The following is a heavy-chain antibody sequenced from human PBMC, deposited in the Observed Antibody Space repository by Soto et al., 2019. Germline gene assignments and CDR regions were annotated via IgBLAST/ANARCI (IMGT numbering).Heavy chain of an antibody. Sequence: GGSLRLSCAASGFTFSSYEMNWVRQAPGKGLEWVSYISSSGSTIYYADSVKGRFTISRDNAKNSLYLQMNSLRAEDTAVYYCARDYWNSIYYYYYGMDVWGQGTTVTVSS. V-gene: IGHV3-48*03. J-gene: IGHJ6*02. CDR3: ARDYWNSIYYYYYGMDV. D-gene: IGHD1-7*01. CDR1: GFTFSSYE. CDR2: ISSSGSTI.